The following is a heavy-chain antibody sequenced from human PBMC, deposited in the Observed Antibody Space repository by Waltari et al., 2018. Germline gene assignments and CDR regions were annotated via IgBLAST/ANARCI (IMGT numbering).Heavy chain of an antibody. CDR3: ARRDTAMATGFDY. D-gene: IGHD5-18*01. V-gene: IGHV5-51*01. J-gene: IGHJ4*02. CDR1: GYSFTSYW. Sequence: EVQLVQSGAEVKQPGESLKSSCKGSGYSFTSYWIGWVLQMPGKGLEWMGIIYPGDSDTRYSPSFQGQVTISADKSINTAYLQWSSLKASDTAMYYCARRDTAMATGFDYWGQGTLVTVSS. CDR2: IYPGDSDT.